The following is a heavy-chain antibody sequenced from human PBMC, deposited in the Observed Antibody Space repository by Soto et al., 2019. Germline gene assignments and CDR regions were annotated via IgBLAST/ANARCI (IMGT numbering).Heavy chain of an antibody. V-gene: IGHV4-4*02. CDR2: ISHSGIT. CDR3: ARVLRGWFDP. J-gene: IGHJ5*02. Sequence: LALTCAVSGGSITSANWWTWVRQPPGGGLEWIGEISHSGITNYKASLKSRVTMSVDKTKNDVSLKLTSVTAADTAVYYCARVLRGWFDPWGQGAPVTVSS. CDR1: GGSITSANW.